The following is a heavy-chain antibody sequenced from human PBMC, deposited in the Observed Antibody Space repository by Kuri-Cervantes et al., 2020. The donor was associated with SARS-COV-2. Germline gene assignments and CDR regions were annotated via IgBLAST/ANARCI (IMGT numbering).Heavy chain of an antibody. J-gene: IGHJ4*02. V-gene: IGHV3-30-3*01. Sequence: LSLTCAVSGFTFTSHAMHWVRQAPGTGLEWVAVVSYNGTNKYYADSVKGRFTISRDNSRNIVYLQMNSLRPEDTALYYCTREAYDYNMGFDSWGQGTLVTVSS. CDR1: GFTFTSHA. D-gene: IGHD4-11*01. CDR3: TREAYDYNMGFDS. CDR2: VSYNGTNK.